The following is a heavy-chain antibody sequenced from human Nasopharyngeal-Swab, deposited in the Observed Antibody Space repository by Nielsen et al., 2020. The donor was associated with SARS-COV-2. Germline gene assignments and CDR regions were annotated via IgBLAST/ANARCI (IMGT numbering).Heavy chain of an antibody. CDR1: GFSLLNYA. CDR2: VSAISGNT. V-gene: IGHV3-23*01. D-gene: IGHD4-17*01. Sequence: GGSLRLSCAPSGFSLLNYAMAWVRQAPGKGLQWVSGVSAISGNTFYADSVKGRFTVSRDNSKNTLYLQMNSLRAEDTAVYYCARGRGGFGYGDYVDYWGQGTLVTVSS. CDR3: ARGRGGFGYGDYVDY. J-gene: IGHJ4*02.